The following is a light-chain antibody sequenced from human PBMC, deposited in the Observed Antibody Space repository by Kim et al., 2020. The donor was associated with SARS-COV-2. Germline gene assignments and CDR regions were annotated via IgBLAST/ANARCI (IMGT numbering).Light chain of an antibody. Sequence: DIVLTQSPGTLSLSPGERATLSCRASQSVSSSYLAWYQQKPGQAPRLLIYGASSRATGIPDRFSGSGSVTDFTLTISRLEPEDFAVYYCQQYGSSPLTFGGGTKVDIK. CDR3: QQYGSSPLT. J-gene: IGKJ4*01. V-gene: IGKV3-20*01. CDR1: QSVSSSY. CDR2: GAS.